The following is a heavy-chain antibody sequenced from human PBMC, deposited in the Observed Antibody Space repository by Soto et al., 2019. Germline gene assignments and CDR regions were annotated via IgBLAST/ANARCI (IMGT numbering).Heavy chain of an antibody. Sequence: QVPLVQSGAEVKKPGSSVKVSCKASGGTFSSYTISWVRQAPGQGLEWMGRVIPILGIANYAQKFQGRVTITADTATSTAYLEPSSLRSEDTAVYYSARDPLCSGGSCYSRGLEGGSEFDYWGQGTLVTVSS. CDR3: ARDPLCSGGSCYSRGLEGGSEFDY. CDR1: GGTFSSYT. CDR2: VIPILGIA. D-gene: IGHD2-15*01. V-gene: IGHV1-69*08. J-gene: IGHJ4*02.